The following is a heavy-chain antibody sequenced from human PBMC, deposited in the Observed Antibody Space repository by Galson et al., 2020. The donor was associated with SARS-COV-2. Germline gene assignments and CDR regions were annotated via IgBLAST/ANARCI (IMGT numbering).Heavy chain of an antibody. V-gene: IGHV3-21*01. CDR3: ARAYGSGRHVDY. CDR1: GFTFSSYS. CDR2: ISSSSSYI. Sequence: GESLKISCAASGFTFSSYSMNWVRQAPGKGLEWVSSISSSSSYIYYADSVKGRFTISRDNAKNSLYLQMNSLRAEDTAVYYCARAYGSGRHVDYWGQGTLVTVSS. J-gene: IGHJ4*02. D-gene: IGHD3-10*01.